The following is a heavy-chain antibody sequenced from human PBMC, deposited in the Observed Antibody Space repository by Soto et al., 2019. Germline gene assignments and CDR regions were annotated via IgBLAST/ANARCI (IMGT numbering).Heavy chain of an antibody. J-gene: IGHJ6*02. CDR3: ATSVGIAPTGEDGMDV. Sequence: QVQLVQSGAEVKKTGSSVKVSCKASGGTFSIYGFSWVRQAPGQGPEWIGGIIPILTTPNYAQKFHGRVTIVADESTTTVCMELISLKSEHTAVYYCATSVGIAPTGEDGMDVWGQGTSVTVSS. CDR2: IIPILTTP. V-gene: IGHV1-69*01. D-gene: IGHD2-8*02. CDR1: GGTFSIYG.